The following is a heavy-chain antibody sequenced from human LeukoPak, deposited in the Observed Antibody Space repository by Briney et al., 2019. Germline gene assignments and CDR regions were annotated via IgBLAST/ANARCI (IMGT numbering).Heavy chain of an antibody. D-gene: IGHD5-18*01. CDR2: ISYDGSNK. CDR3: ARDDLQLWLPGGPEAFDY. CDR1: GFTFSSYA. Sequence: PGGTLRLSCAASGFTFSSYAMHWVRQAPGKGLEWVAVISYDGSNKYYADSVKGRFTISRDNSKNTLYLQMNSLRAEDTAVYYCARDDLQLWLPGGPEAFDYWGQGTLVTVSS. J-gene: IGHJ4*02. V-gene: IGHV3-30*04.